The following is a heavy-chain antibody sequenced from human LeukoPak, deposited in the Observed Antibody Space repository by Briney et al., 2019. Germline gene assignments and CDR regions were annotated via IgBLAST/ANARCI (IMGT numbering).Heavy chain of an antibody. CDR2: MRSKAYGGTT. D-gene: IGHD3-10*01. CDR1: GFTFGDYA. V-gene: IGHV3-49*04. J-gene: IGHJ4*02. CDR3: TRARASYYFDY. Sequence: PGESLRLSCTASGFTFGDYAMSWVRQAPGKGLEWVGFMRSKAYGGTTEYAASVKGRFTISRDDSRSIAYLQMSSLKTEDTAVYYCTRARASYYFDYWGQGTLVTVSS.